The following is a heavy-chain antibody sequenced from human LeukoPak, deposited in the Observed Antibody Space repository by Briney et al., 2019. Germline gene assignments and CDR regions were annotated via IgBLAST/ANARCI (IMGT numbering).Heavy chain of an antibody. J-gene: IGHJ6*03. CDR3: AICGYSHPLGYYYYMDV. CDR2: IIPIFGTA. D-gene: IGHD5-18*01. CDR1: GGTFSSYA. Sequence: GASVKVSCKASGGTFSSYAISWVRQAPGQGLEWMGGIIPIFGTANYAQKFQGRVTITTDESTSTAYMELSSLRSEDTAVYYCAICGYSHPLGYYYYMDVWGKGTTVTVSS. V-gene: IGHV1-69*05.